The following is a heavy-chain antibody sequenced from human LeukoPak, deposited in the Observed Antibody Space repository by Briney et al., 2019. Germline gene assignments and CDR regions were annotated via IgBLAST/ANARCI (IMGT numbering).Heavy chain of an antibody. CDR3: ARWVVGYDSSGYSYYFDY. CDR2: IIPIFGTA. J-gene: IGHJ4*02. V-gene: IGHV1-69*06. D-gene: IGHD3-22*01. Sequence: GSSVKVSCKASGGTFSSYAISWVRQAPGQGLEWMGGIIPIFGTANYAQKFQGRVTITADKSTSTAYMGLSSLRSEDTAVYYCARWVVGYDSSGYSYYFDYWGQGTLVTVSS. CDR1: GGTFSSYA.